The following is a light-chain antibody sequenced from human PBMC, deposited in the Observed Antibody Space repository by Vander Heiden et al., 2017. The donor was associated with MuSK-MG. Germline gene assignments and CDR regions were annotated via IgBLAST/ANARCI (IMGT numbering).Light chain of an antibody. CDR2: LGS. Sequence: ILMTQSPLSLPVTPGEPASISCRSSQSLLYDNGYNYVDWYVQKPGQSPQVLIYLGSNRASGVPDRFSGRGPGRDFTLTISRVEPEDVGVYYCMQALKTPCTFGQGTRLEIK. CDR1: QSLLYDNGYNY. J-gene: IGKJ5*01. CDR3: MQALKTPCT. V-gene: IGKV2-28*01.